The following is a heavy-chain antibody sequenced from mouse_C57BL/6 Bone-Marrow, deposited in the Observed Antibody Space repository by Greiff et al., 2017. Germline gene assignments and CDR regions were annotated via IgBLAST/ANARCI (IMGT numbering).Heavy chain of an antibody. CDR1: GYTFTSYT. J-gene: IGHJ3*01. CDR3: AGRDYYGSSPFAY. Sequence: QVHVKQSGAELARPGASVKMSCKASGYTFTSYTMHWVKQRPGQGLEWIGYINPSSGDTKYNQKFKDKATLTADKSSSTAYMQLSSLTSEDSAVYDCAGRDYYGSSPFAYWGQGTLVTVSA. D-gene: IGHD1-1*01. CDR2: INPSSGDT. V-gene: IGHV1-4*01.